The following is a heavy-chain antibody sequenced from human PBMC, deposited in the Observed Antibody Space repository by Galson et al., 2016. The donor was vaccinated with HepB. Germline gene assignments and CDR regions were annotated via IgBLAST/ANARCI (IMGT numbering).Heavy chain of an antibody. CDR2: IKQDGSQK. CDR3: AKDRRLLWFGEFNYYMDV. D-gene: IGHD3-10*01. V-gene: IGHV3-7*03. CDR1: GFTFNKYW. J-gene: IGHJ6*03. Sequence: SLRLSCAASGFTFNKYWMSWVRQAPGKGLEWVANIKQDGSQKYYVDSVKGRFTISRDDAKKSLYLQMNSLRAEDTAVYYCAKDRRLLWFGEFNYYMDVWGKGTTVTVSS.